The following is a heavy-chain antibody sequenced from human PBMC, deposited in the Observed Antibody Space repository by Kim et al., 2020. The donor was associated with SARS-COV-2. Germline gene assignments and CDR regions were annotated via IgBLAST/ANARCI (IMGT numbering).Heavy chain of an antibody. CDR3: AKWGGDYVSEEDFDY. D-gene: IGHD2-21*02. CDR2: IIPIFGTA. CDR1: GGTFSSYA. V-gene: IGHV1-69*13. J-gene: IGHJ4*02. Sequence: SVKVSCKASGGTFSSYAISWVRQAPGQGLEWMGGIIPIFGTANYAQKFQGRVTITADESTSTAYMELSSLRSEDTAVYYCAKWGGDYVSEEDFDYWGQGTLVTVSS.